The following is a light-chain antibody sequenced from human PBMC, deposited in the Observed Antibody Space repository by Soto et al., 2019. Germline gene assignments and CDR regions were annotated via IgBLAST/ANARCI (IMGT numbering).Light chain of an antibody. V-gene: IGKV1-27*01. Sequence: DIQMTQSPSSLSASVGDRVTITCRASQGISNYLAWYQQKPGKVPKLLIYAASTLQSGVPPRFSGSGSGTDLTLTISSLQPEDVPTYYCQKYNSAPYTFGQGTKLEIK. J-gene: IGKJ2*01. CDR3: QKYNSAPYT. CDR2: AAS. CDR1: QGISNY.